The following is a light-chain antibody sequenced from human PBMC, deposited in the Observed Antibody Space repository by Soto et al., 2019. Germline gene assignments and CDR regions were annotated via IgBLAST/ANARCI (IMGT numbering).Light chain of an antibody. V-gene: IGLV2-23*01. CDR3: CSYAGSSSYV. CDR1: SSDVGTYNL. Sequence: QYALTQPASVSGSVGQSITISCTGTSSDVGTYNLVSWYLHHPGKAPKLLIFEDTRRPSGVSDRFSGSRSGNTASLTVSGLQAEDETYYYCCSYAGSSSYVFGTGTKLTVL. CDR2: EDT. J-gene: IGLJ1*01.